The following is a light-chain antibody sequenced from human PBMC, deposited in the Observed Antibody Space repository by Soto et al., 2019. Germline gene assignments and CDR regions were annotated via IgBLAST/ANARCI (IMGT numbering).Light chain of an antibody. J-gene: IGLJ1*01. CDR1: SSDVGGYNY. CDR3: TSYTSSSTLSV. V-gene: IGLV2-14*01. CDR2: EVS. Sequence: QSALTQPASVSGSPGQSITISCTGTSSDVGGYNYVSWYQQHPGKAPKLIIYEVSNRPSGVSFRFSGSKSGNTASLSISGLRAEDEAEYYCTSYTSSSTLSVFGTGTKLTV.